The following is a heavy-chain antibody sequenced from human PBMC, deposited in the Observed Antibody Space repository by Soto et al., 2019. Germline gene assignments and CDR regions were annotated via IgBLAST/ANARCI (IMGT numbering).Heavy chain of an antibody. CDR1: GGTFGSNA. V-gene: IGHV1-69*15. CDR2: IIPIFGTT. Sequence: QVQLVQSETEVRKPGSSVKVSCRASGGTFGSNAISWVRQAPGQGLEWMGNIIPIFGTTKNAQNSQGRVTITADESTNTAYMELSSLTSEDTAIYYCAREGFTFGPGAVRGAFDTWGQGTMVTVSS. CDR3: AREGFTFGPGAVRGAFDT. D-gene: IGHD4-4*01. J-gene: IGHJ3*02.